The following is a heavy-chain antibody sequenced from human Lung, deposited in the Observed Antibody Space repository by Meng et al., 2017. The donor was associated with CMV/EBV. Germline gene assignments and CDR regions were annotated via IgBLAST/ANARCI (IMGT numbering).Heavy chain of an antibody. D-gene: IGHD3-10*01. Sequence: QGQWRGPGPALGKPSETLSLTCAVSGASSTNQNWWAWVRQPPGKGLEWIGEIPHRGSSAYNPSLKSRVSMSIDKSKNQFSLKLTSVTAADTAVYHCLRRSGGSVWGQGTLVTASS. CDR2: IPHRGSS. CDR1: GASSTNQNW. J-gene: IGHJ1*01. V-gene: IGHV4-4*02. CDR3: LRRSGGSV.